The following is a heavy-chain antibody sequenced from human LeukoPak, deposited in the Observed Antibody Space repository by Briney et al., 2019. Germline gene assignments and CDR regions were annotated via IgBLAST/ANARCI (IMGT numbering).Heavy chain of an antibody. CDR3: ARQGPVVVGATTAFDI. J-gene: IGHJ3*02. D-gene: IGHD1-26*01. Sequence: GESLQISCKGSGYSFTSYWIGWVRQMPGKGLEWMGIIYPGDSDTRYSPSFQGQVTISADKSISTAYLQWSSLKASDTAMYYCARQGPVVVGATTAFDIWGQGAMVTVSS. CDR2: IYPGDSDT. CDR1: GYSFTSYW. V-gene: IGHV5-51*01.